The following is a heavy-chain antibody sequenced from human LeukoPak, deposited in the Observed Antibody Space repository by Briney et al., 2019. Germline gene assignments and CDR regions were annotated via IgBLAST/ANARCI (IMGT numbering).Heavy chain of an antibody. CDR1: GGSINSGDYY. Sequence: SQTLSLTCTVSGGSINSGDYYWSWIRQPAGKGLEWIGYIYYSGSTYYNPSLKSRVTISVDTSKNQFSLKLSSVTAADTAVYYCARDSGSYCFNWGQGTLVTVSS. CDR3: ARDSGSYCFN. V-gene: IGHV4-30-4*08. J-gene: IGHJ4*02. CDR2: IYYSGST. D-gene: IGHD1-26*01.